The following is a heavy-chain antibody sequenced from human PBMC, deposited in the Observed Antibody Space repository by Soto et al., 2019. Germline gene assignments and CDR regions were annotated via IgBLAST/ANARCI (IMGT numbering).Heavy chain of an antibody. J-gene: IGHJ6*03. CDR2: ISSSSSYT. CDR1: GFTFSDYY. V-gene: IGHV3-11*06. Sequence: QVQLVESGGGLVKPGGSLRLSCAASGFTFSDYYMSWIRQAPGKGLEWVSYISSSSSYTNYADSVKGRFTISRDNAKNSLYLQMNSLRAEDTAVYYCARADSAADYYYYMDVWGKGTTVTVSS. CDR3: ARADSAADYYYYMDV. D-gene: IGHD6-13*01.